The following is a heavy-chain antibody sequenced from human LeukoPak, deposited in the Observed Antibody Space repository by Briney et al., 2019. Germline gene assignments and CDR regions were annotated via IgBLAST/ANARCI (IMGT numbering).Heavy chain of an antibody. V-gene: IGHV3-53*01. CDR2: VYSGGDT. CDR3: ARAGYSYGRGYFDY. Sequence: GGSLRLSCVGSGFIVSNNYMSWVRQPPGKGLEWVSVVYSGGDTYYADFVMGRFTISRDKSKNTLFLQMNNLRAEDTAVYYCARAGYSYGRGYFDYWGQGTLVTVSS. D-gene: IGHD5-18*01. CDR1: GFIVSNNY. J-gene: IGHJ4*02.